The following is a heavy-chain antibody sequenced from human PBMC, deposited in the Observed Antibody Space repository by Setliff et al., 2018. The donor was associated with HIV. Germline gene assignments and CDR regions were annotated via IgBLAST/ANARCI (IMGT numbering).Heavy chain of an antibody. CDR2: IYFSGST. CDR3: XXXPXXXXIFXXXXXXXXXX. J-gene: IGHJ6*04. D-gene: IGHD3-3*01. Sequence: SETLXXTCAVSXXSISXSSYVWGWIRRPPXXXXXGIGSIYFSGSTYYNPSLESRVXXXXDTSKNQFSLKLTSXXXXDTAVYYCXXXPXXXXIFXXXXXXXXXXWGKGTTVTVTS. V-gene: IGHV4-39*01. CDR1: XXSISXSSYV.